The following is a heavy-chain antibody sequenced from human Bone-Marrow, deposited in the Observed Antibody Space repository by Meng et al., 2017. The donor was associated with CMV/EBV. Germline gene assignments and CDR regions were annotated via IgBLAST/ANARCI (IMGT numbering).Heavy chain of an antibody. Sequence: GESLKISCKGSGDIFNNYWIAWVRQMPGKGLEWIGIIYPGDSDTRYSPSFQGHVTISVDKSITTAYLQWSSLKASDTAMYYCARHTTHCSSTSCYRGPNWFDPWGQGTLVTVSS. CDR3: ARHTTHCSSTSCYRGPNWFDP. J-gene: IGHJ5*02. D-gene: IGHD2-2*01. CDR2: IYPGDSDT. V-gene: IGHV5-51*01. CDR1: GDIFNNYW.